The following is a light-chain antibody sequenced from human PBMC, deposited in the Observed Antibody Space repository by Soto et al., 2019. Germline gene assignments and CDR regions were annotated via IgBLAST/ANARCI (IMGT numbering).Light chain of an antibody. J-gene: IGKJ4*01. CDR3: QQYKNWPPLT. Sequence: EIVMTQSAATLSVCPGETATLSCRASQSVSYNLAWYQQKPGQGPRLLIYGAFTRATGIPARFSGSGSGTEFTLTISSLQSEDFAVYYCQQYKNWPPLTFGGGTKVEIK. CDR1: QSVSYN. CDR2: GAF. V-gene: IGKV3-15*01.